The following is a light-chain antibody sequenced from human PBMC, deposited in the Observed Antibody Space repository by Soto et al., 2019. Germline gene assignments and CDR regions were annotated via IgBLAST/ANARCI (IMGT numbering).Light chain of an antibody. CDR1: QGIRTE. V-gene: IGKV1-17*01. CDR3: QHYNSYSEA. J-gene: IGKJ1*01. Sequence: IQMTQSPSSLSASVGDRVTITCRASQGIRTELSWYQQKPGKAPNLLIYSASTVQTGVPSRFSGSGSGTEFTLTISSLQPDDFATYYCQHYNSYSEAFGQGTKVDIK. CDR2: SAS.